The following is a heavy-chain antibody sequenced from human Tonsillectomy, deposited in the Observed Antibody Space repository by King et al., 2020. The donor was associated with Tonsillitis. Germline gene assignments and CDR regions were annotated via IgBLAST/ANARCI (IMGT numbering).Heavy chain of an antibody. CDR3: ARDTSHPGYYDY. J-gene: IGHJ4*02. Sequence: VQLVESGGGLVQPGGSLRLSCAASGFSVSRNYMSWVRQAPGKGLEWVSVIHSGGSTNYADSVKGRFTISRHNSENTVYLQMNSLRAEDTAVYYCARDTSHPGYYDYWGQGTLVTVSS. D-gene: IGHD3-22*01. V-gene: IGHV3-53*04. CDR2: IHSGGST. CDR1: GFSVSRNY.